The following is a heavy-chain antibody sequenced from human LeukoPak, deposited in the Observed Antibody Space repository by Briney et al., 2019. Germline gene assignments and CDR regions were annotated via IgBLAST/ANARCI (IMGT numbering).Heavy chain of an antibody. Sequence: GGSLRLSCAASGFTFSSYAMSWVRQAPGKGLEWVSAISGSGGSTYYADSVKGRFTISRDNSKNTLYLQMNSLRAEDTAVYYCVKRLLPSYYDPYYFDYWGQGTLVTVSS. V-gene: IGHV3-23*01. CDR2: ISGSGGST. CDR1: GFTFSSYA. D-gene: IGHD3-16*01. CDR3: VKRLLPSYYDPYYFDY. J-gene: IGHJ4*02.